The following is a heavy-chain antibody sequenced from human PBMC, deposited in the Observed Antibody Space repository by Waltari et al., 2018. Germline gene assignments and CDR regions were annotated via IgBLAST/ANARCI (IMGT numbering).Heavy chain of an antibody. Sequence: QVQLQESGPGLVKPSETLSLTCAVSGGSFSSYWWGCIRQPPGQGLEWIGSIYGSGGNTEDNPSVKSRVTISRDTSTNQFSLKLASVTAADTAVYYCARAPYNGGTPRFDYWGQGVLVTVSS. J-gene: IGHJ4*02. V-gene: IGHV4-39*07. CDR3: ARAPYNGGTPRFDY. CDR2: IYGSGGNT. CDR1: GGSFSSYW. D-gene: IGHD6-19*01.